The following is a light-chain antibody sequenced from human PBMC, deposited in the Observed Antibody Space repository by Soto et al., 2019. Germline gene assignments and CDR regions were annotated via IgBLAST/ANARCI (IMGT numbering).Light chain of an antibody. CDR1: QRVSSH. V-gene: IGKV3-15*01. Sequence: ETVMTQSPVTLSVSPGDTATLSCRASQRVSSHLAWYQQRPGQAPRLLIKAASTRATGIPVRFSGSGSGTAFSLSISSLEPDDFAVYYCQHRSTWPRSFGRGTKVE. CDR3: QHRSTWPRS. J-gene: IGKJ4*02. CDR2: AAS.